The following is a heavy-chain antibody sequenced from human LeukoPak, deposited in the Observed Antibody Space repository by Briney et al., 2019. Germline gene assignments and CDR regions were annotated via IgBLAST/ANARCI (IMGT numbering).Heavy chain of an antibody. CDR3: ASQPLGSGYYGGLYYFDY. D-gene: IGHD3-3*01. CDR1: GDSISSDGHS. CDR2: IYHSGAA. Sequence: SETLSLTCGVSGDSISSDGHSWSWIRQPPGKGLEWVGYIYHSGAAYHNPSLKSRVTMSVDTSKNQFSLSLTSVTAADTAVYYCASQPLGSGYYGGLYYFDYWGQGTLVTISS. V-gene: IGHV4-30-4*07. J-gene: IGHJ4*02.